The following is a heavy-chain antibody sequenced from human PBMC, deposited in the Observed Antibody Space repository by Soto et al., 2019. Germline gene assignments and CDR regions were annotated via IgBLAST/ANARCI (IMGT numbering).Heavy chain of an antibody. D-gene: IGHD6-13*01. V-gene: IGHV1-3*01. CDR3: ARTEGYSSSWHYYYGMDV. Sequence: ASVKVSCKASGYTFTSYAMHWVRQAPGQRLEWMGWINAGNGNTKYSQKFQGRVTITRDTSASTAYMELSGLRSEDTAVYYCARTEGYSSSWHYYYGMDVWGQGTTVTVSS. J-gene: IGHJ6*02. CDR2: INAGNGNT. CDR1: GYTFTSYA.